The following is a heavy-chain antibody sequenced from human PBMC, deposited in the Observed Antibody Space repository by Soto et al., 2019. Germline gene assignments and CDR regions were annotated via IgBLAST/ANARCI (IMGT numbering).Heavy chain of an antibody. Sequence: SVKVSCKASGGTFSSYTISWVRQAPGQGLEWMGRIIPILGIANYAQKFQGRVTITADKSTSTAYMELSSLRSEDTAVYYCARNVKVPAAIKNYYYVDVWGKGTTVTVSS. CDR3: ARNVKVPAAIKNYYYVDV. J-gene: IGHJ6*03. CDR1: GGTFSSYT. D-gene: IGHD2-2*01. V-gene: IGHV1-69*02. CDR2: IIPILGIA.